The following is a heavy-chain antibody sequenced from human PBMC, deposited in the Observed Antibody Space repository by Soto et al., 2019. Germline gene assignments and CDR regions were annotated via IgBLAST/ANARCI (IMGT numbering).Heavy chain of an antibody. CDR1: GFTFSSYS. CDR3: ARGPWDIVPHDAFDI. J-gene: IGHJ3*02. D-gene: IGHD2-8*01. CDR2: ISSSSSYI. V-gene: IGHV3-21*01. Sequence: GGSLRLSCAASGFTFSSYSMNWVRQAPGKGLEWVSSISSSSSYIYYADSVKGRFTISRDNAKNSLYLQMNSLRAEDTAVYYCARGPWDIVPHDAFDIWGQGTMVTVSS.